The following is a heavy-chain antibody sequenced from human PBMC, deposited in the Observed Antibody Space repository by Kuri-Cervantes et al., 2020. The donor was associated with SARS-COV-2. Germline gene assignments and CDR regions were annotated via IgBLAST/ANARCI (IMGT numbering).Heavy chain of an antibody. CDR3: ARGNITYYDSWSGYYYYYYGMDV. J-gene: IGHJ6*02. V-gene: IGHV3-64*01. D-gene: IGHD3-3*01. CDR1: GFTFSSYS. Sequence: GGSLRLSCAASGFTFSSYSMHWVRQAPGKGLEYVSAISSNGGSTYYANSVKGRFTISRDNSKNTLYLQMGSLRAEDMAVYYCARGNITYYDSWSGYYYYYYGMDVWGRGTTVTVSS. CDR2: ISSNGGST.